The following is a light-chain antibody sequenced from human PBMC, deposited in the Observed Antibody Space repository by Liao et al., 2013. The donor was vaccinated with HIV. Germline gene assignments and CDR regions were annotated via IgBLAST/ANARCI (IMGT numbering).Light chain of an antibody. CDR2: SNS. Sequence: SYELTQPPSVSVAPGKTARITCGGNNIGSKSVQWYQQKPGQAPVLVIYSNSVRPSGIPERFSGSNSGNTATLTISRVEAGDEADFYCQIWDSNSDHWVFGGGTKLTVL. J-gene: IGLJ3*02. CDR1: NIGSKS. V-gene: IGLV3-21*04. CDR3: QIWDSNSDHWV.